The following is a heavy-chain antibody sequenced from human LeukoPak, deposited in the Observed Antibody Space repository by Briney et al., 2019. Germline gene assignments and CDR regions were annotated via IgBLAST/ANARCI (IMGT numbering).Heavy chain of an antibody. CDR3: AKRYCGGGCSYPRGYYFDY. V-gene: IGHV3-23*01. CDR1: GFTFSSYA. D-gene: IGHD2-21*02. CDR2: ISGSGGST. J-gene: IGHJ4*02. Sequence: PGGSLRLSCAASGFTFSSYAMSWVRQAPGKGLEWVSAISGSGGSTYYADSVKGRFTLSRDNSKNTLYLQMNSLRAEDTAVYYCAKRYCGGGCSYPRGYYFDYWGQGTLVTVSS.